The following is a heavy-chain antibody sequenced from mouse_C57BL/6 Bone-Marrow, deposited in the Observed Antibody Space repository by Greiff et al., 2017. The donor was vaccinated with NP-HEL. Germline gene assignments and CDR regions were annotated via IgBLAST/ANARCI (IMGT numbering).Heavy chain of an antibody. D-gene: IGHD2-3*01. CDR1: GFTFSNYW. CDR2: IRLKSDNYAT. J-gene: IGHJ3*01. V-gene: IGHV6-3*01. CDR3: TGDGYPENPWFAY. Sequence: EVKVEESGGGLVQPGGSMKLSCVASGFTFSNYWMNWVRQSPEKGLEWVAQIRLKSDNYATHYAESVKGRFTISRDDSKSSVYLQMNNLRAEDTGMYYCTGDGYPENPWFAYWGQGTLVTVSA.